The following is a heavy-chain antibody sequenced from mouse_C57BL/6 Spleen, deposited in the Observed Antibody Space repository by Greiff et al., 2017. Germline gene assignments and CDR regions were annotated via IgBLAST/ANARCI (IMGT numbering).Heavy chain of an antibody. Sequence: EVKLQESGPGLVKPSQSLSLTCSVTGYSITSGYYWNWIRQFPGNKLEWLGYISYDGSNNYNPSLNNRISITRDTSKNQFFLKLNSVTTEDTATYYCAKASPYLEYYFDYWGQGTTLTVSS. CDR3: AKASPYLEYYFDY. V-gene: IGHV3-6*01. J-gene: IGHJ2*01. CDR2: ISYDGSN. CDR1: GYSITSGYY.